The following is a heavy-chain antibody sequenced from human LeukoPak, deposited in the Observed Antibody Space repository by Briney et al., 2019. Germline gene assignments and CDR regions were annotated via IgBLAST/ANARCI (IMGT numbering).Heavy chain of an antibody. V-gene: IGHV1-2*02. J-gene: IGHJ4*02. D-gene: IGHD1-26*01. CDR2: INPNSGGT. CDR1: GYTFTGYY. CDR3: ARVPRSGSYRRAFDY. Sequence: EASVTVSCKASGYTFTGYYMHWVRQAPGQGLEWMGWINPNSGGTNYAQKFQGRVTMTRDTSISTAYMELSRLRSDDTAVYYCARVPRSGSYRRAFDYWGQGTLVTVSS.